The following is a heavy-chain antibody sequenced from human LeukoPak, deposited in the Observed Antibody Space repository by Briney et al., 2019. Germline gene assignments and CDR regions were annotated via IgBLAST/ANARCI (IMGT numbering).Heavy chain of an antibody. Sequence: GASVRVSCKASGYTFTGYYMHWVRQAPGQGLEWMGWIYPNSGGTKYAQKFQGRVTMTRDTSISAAYMELSRLRSDDTAVYYCARDVVAAVGSFDYWGQGILVTVSS. CDR3: ARDVVAAVGSFDY. CDR2: IYPNSGGT. V-gene: IGHV1-2*02. CDR1: GYTFTGYY. D-gene: IGHD6-13*01. J-gene: IGHJ4*02.